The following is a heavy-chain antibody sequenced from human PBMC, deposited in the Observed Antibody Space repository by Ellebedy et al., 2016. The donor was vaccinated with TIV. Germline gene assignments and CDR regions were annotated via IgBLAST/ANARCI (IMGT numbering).Heavy chain of an antibody. CDR3: AKGRGGGSDSSAPRYYFDY. D-gene: IGHD3-22*01. CDR1: GLTFNSYA. CDR2: ISGSGGAT. V-gene: IGHV3-23*01. J-gene: IGHJ4*02. Sequence: GESLKISCAASGLTFNSYAMSWVRQTPGKGLEWVSIISGSGGATYYADSVKGRFPISRDNSNKTLYLQMNRLTAEDTAVYYCAKGRGGGSDSSAPRYYFDYWGLGTLVTVSS.